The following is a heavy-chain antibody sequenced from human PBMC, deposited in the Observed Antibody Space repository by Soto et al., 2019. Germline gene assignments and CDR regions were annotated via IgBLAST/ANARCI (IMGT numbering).Heavy chain of an antibody. CDR2: IYYTGST. Sequence: QVQLQESGPGLVKPSETLSLTCIVFGGSVSSGHYYWSWLRQPPGKGLEWIGYIYYTGSTYYNLSLKSRVTISVDMSKNQFSLKLSSATAADTAVYYCARENHGDYDYWGQGTLVTVSS. CDR3: ARENHGDYDY. J-gene: IGHJ4*02. CDR1: GGSVSSGHYY. V-gene: IGHV4-61*01. D-gene: IGHD4-17*01.